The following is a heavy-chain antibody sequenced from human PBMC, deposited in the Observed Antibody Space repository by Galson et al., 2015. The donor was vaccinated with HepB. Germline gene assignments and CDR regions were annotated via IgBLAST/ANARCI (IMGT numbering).Heavy chain of an antibody. CDR2: IIPIFGTA. Sequence: VKVSCKASGGTFSSYAISWVRQAPGQGLEWMGGIIPIFGTANYAQKFQGRVTITADESTSTAYMELSSLRSEDTAVYYCARLHYDILTGYYNWYFDLWGRGTLVTVSS. CDR3: ARLHYDILTGYYNWYFDL. J-gene: IGHJ2*01. CDR1: GGTFSSYA. D-gene: IGHD3-9*01. V-gene: IGHV1-69*13.